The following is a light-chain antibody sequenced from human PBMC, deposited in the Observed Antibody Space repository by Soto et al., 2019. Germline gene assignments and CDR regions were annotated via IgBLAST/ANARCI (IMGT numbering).Light chain of an antibody. Sequence: EIVMTQSPATLSVSPGERATLSCRASQSVSSKLAWYQQKPGQVPRLLIYGASTRATGIPARFSGSGSGTEFTLTISSLQSEDFAVYYCQQYNNWPVAFGQGTKVDIK. V-gene: IGKV3-15*01. CDR3: QQYNNWPVA. CDR2: GAS. CDR1: QSVSSK. J-gene: IGKJ1*01.